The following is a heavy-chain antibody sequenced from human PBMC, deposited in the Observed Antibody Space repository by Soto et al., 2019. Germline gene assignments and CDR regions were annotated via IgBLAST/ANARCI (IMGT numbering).Heavy chain of an antibody. CDR1: GYTFTSYA. J-gene: IGHJ5*02. V-gene: IGHV1-3*01. D-gene: IGHD6-13*01. Sequence: ASVKVSCKASGYTFTSYAMHWVRQAPGQRLEWMGWINAGNGNTKYSQKFQGRVTITRDTSASTAYMELSSLRSEDTAVYYCARSYSSSWYGRPRNNWFDPWGQGTLVTVSS. CDR3: ARSYSSSWYGRPRNNWFDP. CDR2: INAGNGNT.